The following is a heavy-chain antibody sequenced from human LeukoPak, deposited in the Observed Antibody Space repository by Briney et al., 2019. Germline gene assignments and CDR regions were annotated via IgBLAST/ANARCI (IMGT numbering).Heavy chain of an antibody. V-gene: IGHV3-20*04. J-gene: IGHJ6*03. D-gene: IGHD6-19*01. CDR2: INWNGGSM. CDR1: GFTFDDYG. Sequence: GGSLRLSCAASGFTFDDYGISWVRQAPGEGRGWVSGINWNGGSMVYPQSVKGRFTISRDNAKNSLYLQMNSLRAEHPALYYCARVPGYTSGWSIYYYYYYMDVWGNGTTVTVSS. CDR3: ARVPGYTSGWSIYYYYYYMDV.